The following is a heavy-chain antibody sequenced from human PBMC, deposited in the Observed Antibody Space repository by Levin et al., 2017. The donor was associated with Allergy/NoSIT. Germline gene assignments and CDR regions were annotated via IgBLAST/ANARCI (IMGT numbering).Heavy chain of an antibody. V-gene: IGHV4-34*01. CDR3: ARGSMVRGVITRAYYFDY. CDR1: GGSFSGYY. J-gene: IGHJ4*02. D-gene: IGHD3-10*01. CDR2: INHSGST. Sequence: SETLSLTCAVYGGSFSGYYWSWIRQPPGKGLEWIGEINHSGSTNYNPSLKSRVTISVDTSKNQFSLKLSSVTAADTAVYYCARGSMVRGVITRAYYFDYWGQGTLVTVSS.